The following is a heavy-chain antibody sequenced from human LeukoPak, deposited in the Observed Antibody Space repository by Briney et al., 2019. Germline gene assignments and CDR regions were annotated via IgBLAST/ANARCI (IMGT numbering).Heavy chain of an antibody. CDR2: ISSSSSTI. CDR3: ASAPRNYWFDP. J-gene: IGHJ5*02. Sequence: GGSLRLSCAASGFTFSSYSMNWVRQAPGKGLEWVSYISSSSSTIYYADSVKGRFTISRDNAKNSLYLQMNSLRAEDTAVYYCASAPRNYWFDPWGQGTLVTVSS. D-gene: IGHD4-11*01. CDR1: GFTFSSYS. V-gene: IGHV3-48*04.